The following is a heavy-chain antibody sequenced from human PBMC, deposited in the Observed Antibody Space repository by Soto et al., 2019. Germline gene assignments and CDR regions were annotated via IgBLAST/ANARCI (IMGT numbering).Heavy chain of an antibody. CDR2: IYTRGNT. J-gene: IGHJ4*02. CDR3: ARERTAFDR. Sequence: PSETLSLTCTVSGGSIDTYYWIWIRQSAEKGLEWIGRIYTRGNTNYNPSLKSRVTMSIDTPKNQFSLNLTSVTAADTAIYYCARERTAFDRWGPGTLVTVSS. CDR1: GGSIDTYY. D-gene: IGHD2-21*02. V-gene: IGHV4-4*07.